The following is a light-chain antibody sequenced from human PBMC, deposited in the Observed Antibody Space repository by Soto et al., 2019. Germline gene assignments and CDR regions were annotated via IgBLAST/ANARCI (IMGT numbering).Light chain of an antibody. CDR3: QQRSNWPPIT. J-gene: IGKJ5*01. CDR2: GAS. Sequence: EIVLTQSPATLSLSPGERAALSCKASPSVHNFLAWYQQKPGQAPRLLIYGASTRAAGIPARFSGSGSGTDFTLTISSLEPEDFAVYYCQQRSNWPPITFGQGTRLEIK. V-gene: IGKV3-11*01. CDR1: PSVHNF.